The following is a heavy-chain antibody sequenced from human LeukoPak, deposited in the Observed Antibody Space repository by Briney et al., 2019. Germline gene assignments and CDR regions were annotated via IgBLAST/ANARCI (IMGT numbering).Heavy chain of an antibody. V-gene: IGHV3-23*01. J-gene: IGHJ4*02. CDR2: IIGSGGST. CDR3: AKPARITMVRGVIPPLYFDY. Sequence: PGGSLRLSCAASGLTFSSYAMSWVRPAPGKGLEWVSAIIGSGGSTYYADSVKGRFTISRDNSKNTLYLQMNSLIAEDTAVYYCAKPARITMVRGVIPPLYFDYWGQGTLVTVSS. CDR1: GLTFSSYA. D-gene: IGHD3-10*01.